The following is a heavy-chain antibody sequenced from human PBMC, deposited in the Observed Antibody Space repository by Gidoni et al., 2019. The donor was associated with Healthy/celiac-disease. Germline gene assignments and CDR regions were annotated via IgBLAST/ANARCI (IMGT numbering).Heavy chain of an antibody. J-gene: IGHJ4*02. V-gene: IGHV4-34*01. CDR3: ATRRYSSSWYATPVDY. D-gene: IGHD6-13*01. CDR2: INHSGST. Sequence: QVQLQQWGAGLLKPSETLSLTCAVYSGSFSGYYWSWIRQPPGKGLEWIGEINHSGSTNYNPSLKSRVTISVDTSKNQFSLKLSSVTAADTAVYYCATRRYSSSWYATPVDYWGQGTLVTVSS. CDR1: SGSFSGYY.